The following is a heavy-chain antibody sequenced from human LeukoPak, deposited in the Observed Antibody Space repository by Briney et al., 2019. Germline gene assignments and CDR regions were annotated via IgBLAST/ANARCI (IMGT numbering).Heavy chain of an antibody. CDR1: GGSFSGYY. V-gene: IGHV4-34*01. Sequence: SETLSLTCAVYGGSFSGYYWSWIRQPPGKGLEWVGEINHSGSTNYNPSLKSRVTISVDTSKNQFSLKLSSVTAADTAVYYCARGATPGSGSRNWFDPWGQGTLVTVSS. CDR3: ARGATPGSGSRNWFDP. J-gene: IGHJ5*02. CDR2: INHSGST. D-gene: IGHD3-10*01.